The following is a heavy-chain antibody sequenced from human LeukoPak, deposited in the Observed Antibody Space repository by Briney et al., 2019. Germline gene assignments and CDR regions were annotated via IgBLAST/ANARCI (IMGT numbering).Heavy chain of an antibody. Sequence: PSETLSLTCTVSGDSLTNDFFWGGGRQPPGKELEWIGSFCLVTDTYYRPSLKSRVTISVDTSKNQFSLNLNSVTAANTAVYYCARWASISRQPGGFFDHWGQGTLVTVSS. CDR3: ARWASISRQPGGFFDH. D-gene: IGHD3-16*01. J-gene: IGHJ4*02. CDR2: FCLVTDT. V-gene: IGHV4-38-2*02. CDR1: GDSLTNDFF.